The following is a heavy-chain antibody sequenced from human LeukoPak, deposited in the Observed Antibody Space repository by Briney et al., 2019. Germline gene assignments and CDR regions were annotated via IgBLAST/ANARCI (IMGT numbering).Heavy chain of an antibody. CDR3: ARFVWFGELSFDY. CDR2: IYYSGST. V-gene: IGHV4-39*07. Sequence: PSETLSLTCTVSGGSISSSSYYWGWIRQPPEKGLEWIGSIYYSGSTYYNPSLKSRVTISVDTSKNQFSLKLSSVTAADTAVYYCARFVWFGELSFDYWGQGTLVTVSS. D-gene: IGHD3-10*01. J-gene: IGHJ4*02. CDR1: GGSISSSSYY.